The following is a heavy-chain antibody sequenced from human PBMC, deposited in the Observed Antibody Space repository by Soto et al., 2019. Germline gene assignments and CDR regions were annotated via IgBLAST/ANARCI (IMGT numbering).Heavy chain of an antibody. CDR2: IRKKVNSYTT. J-gene: IGHJ2*01. Sequence: EMQLVESVGRLVQPGGSLRLSCAASGFIFSDQYMDWVRQAPGKGLEWVGRIRKKVNSYTTEYAASVKGRFTVSRDDSKNSLYLHMNSLKTEDTAVYYCARDLGGAPYVDLWGRGTLVTVSS. CDR3: ARDLGGAPYVDL. D-gene: IGHD3-16*01. CDR1: GFIFSDQY. V-gene: IGHV3-72*01.